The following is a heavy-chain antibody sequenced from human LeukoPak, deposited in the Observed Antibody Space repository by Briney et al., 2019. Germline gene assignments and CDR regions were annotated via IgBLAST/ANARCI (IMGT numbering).Heavy chain of an antibody. CDR2: IWYDGSNK. D-gene: IGHD2-15*01. V-gene: IGHV3-33*01. CDR1: GFIFSSYG. CDR3: ARESRDCSGGSCCWYYYYYGMDV. J-gene: IGHJ6*02. Sequence: GRSLRLSCAASGFIFSSYGMHWVRQAPGKGLEWVAVIWYDGSNKYYADSVKGRFTISRDNSKNTLYLRMNSLRAEDTAVYYCARESRDCSGGSCCWYYYYYGMDVWGQGTTVTVSS.